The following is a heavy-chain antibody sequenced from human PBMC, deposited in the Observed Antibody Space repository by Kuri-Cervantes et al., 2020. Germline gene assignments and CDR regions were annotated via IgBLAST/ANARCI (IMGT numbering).Heavy chain of an antibody. CDR3: ARARNRGYSDYDYFDY. CDR1: DFYFSGYG. V-gene: IGHV1-18*01. CDR2: INVYNAKT. J-gene: IGHJ4*02. Sequence: ASVKVSCKTFDFYFSGYGISWVRQARGQGLEWVGWINVYNAKTNYAEKFQDRVTMTADTSTSTAYMDLSSLTSEDTAVYYCARARNRGYSDYDYFDYWGQGTLVTVSS. D-gene: IGHD5-12*01.